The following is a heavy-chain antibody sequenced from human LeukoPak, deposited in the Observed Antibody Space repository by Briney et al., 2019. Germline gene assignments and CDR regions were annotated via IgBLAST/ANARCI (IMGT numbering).Heavy chain of an antibody. CDR3: ASRSGSYYNDY. CDR1: GGSFSGYY. Sequence: SETLSLTCAVYGGSFSGYYWSWIRQPPGKGLEWIGEINHSGSISYNPSLKSRVTISVDTSKNQFSLKLSSVTAADTAVYYCASRSGSYYNDYWGQGTLVTVSS. V-gene: IGHV4-34*01. CDR2: INHSGSI. J-gene: IGHJ4*02. D-gene: IGHD3-10*01.